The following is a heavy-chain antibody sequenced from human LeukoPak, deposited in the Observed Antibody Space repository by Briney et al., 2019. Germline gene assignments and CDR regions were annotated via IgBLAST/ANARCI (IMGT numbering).Heavy chain of an antibody. CDR3: VKGSEYYYDGSGYPLPGGAFDI. J-gene: IGHJ3*02. Sequence: GGSLRLSCSASGFTFSSYAMHLVRQAPGKGLEYVSAISSNGGSTYYADSVKGRFTISRDNSKNTLYLQMSSLRAEDTPVYYCVKGSEYYYDGSGYPLPGGAFDIWGQGTMVTVSS. V-gene: IGHV3-64D*09. D-gene: IGHD3-22*01. CDR2: ISSNGGST. CDR1: GFTFSSYA.